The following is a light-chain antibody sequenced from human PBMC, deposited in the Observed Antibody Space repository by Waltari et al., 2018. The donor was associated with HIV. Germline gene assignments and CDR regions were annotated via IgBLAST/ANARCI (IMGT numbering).Light chain of an antibody. CDR3: QSFDSDSQV. J-gene: IGLJ2*01. CDR1: SGSIVSNP. CDR2: DDN. Sequence: FMLTQPHSVSASPGKTITISCTRSSGSIVSNPVQWYQQRPGGPPTTVIFDDNQRPSGFSDRFSGSIDTSSNSASLTIVGLRTEDEADYYCQSFDSDSQVFGGGTRLTVL. V-gene: IGLV6-57*01.